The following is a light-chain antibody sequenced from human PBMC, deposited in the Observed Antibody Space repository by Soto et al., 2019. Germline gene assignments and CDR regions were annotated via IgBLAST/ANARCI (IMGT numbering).Light chain of an antibody. CDR3: CSYTASDLWV. J-gene: IGLJ3*02. Sequence: QSALTQPASVSGSPGQSITISCTGTRGDVGSYNLVSWYQQHPDKAPKLLIFEVTNRPSGVSDRFSGSKSGNTASLTISGLQTEDEADYFCCSYTASDLWVFGGGTKVTVL. CDR1: RGDVGSYNL. CDR2: EVT. V-gene: IGLV2-23*02.